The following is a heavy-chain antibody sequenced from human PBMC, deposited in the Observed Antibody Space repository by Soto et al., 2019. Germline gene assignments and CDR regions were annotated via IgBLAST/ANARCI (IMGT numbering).Heavy chain of an antibody. J-gene: IGHJ4*02. CDR1: GFTFSSYW. CDR2: ISSEGSTT. Sequence: EVQLVESGGGLIQPGGSLRLSCAASGFTFSSYWMHWVRQVPGKGLVWVSRISSEGSTTNYADSVKGRFTISRDNAKNTVYLQMNSLRAEDTAVYFCARDQILVLAPLDNWGQGTLVPVSS. V-gene: IGHV3-74*01. D-gene: IGHD2-15*01. CDR3: ARDQILVLAPLDN.